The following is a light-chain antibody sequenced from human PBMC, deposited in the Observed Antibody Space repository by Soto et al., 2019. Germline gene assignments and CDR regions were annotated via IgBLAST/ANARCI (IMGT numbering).Light chain of an antibody. Sequence: NFMLTQPHSVSESPGKTVTISCTRSSGSIASNYVQWYQQRPGSAPTTVIYEDYQRPSGVPDRFSGSIDSSSNSASLTISGLKTEDEADYYCQSYDSSNQVFGTGTKVTVL. CDR3: QSYDSSNQV. J-gene: IGLJ1*01. CDR2: EDY. V-gene: IGLV6-57*04. CDR1: SGSIASNY.